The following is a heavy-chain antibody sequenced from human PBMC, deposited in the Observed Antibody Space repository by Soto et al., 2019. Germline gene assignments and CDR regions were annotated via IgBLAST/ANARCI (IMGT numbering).Heavy chain of an antibody. Sequence: HGESLKISCKGSGYSFTSYWIGWVRQMPGKGLEWMGIIYPGDSDTRYSPSFQGQVTISADKSISTAYLQWSSLKASDTAMYYCARLLHYYGSGSYYPYGMDVWGQGTTVTVSS. J-gene: IGHJ6*02. CDR2: IYPGDSDT. V-gene: IGHV5-51*01. D-gene: IGHD3-10*01. CDR3: ARLLHYYGSGSYYPYGMDV. CDR1: GYSFTSYW.